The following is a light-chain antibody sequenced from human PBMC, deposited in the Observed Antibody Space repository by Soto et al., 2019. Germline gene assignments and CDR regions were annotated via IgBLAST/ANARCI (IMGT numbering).Light chain of an antibody. CDR2: DAS. Sequence: EIVMTQSPATLSVSPGGTATLSCRASQGLGSRLAWSQQKPGQAPRLLIYDASTRATGVPDRFSGSESETAFTLTISSLQSEDFAVYYCQHYHGWVKAFGQGTKLEIK. J-gene: IGKJ2*01. CDR3: QHYHGWVKA. V-gene: IGKV3-15*01. CDR1: QGLGSR.